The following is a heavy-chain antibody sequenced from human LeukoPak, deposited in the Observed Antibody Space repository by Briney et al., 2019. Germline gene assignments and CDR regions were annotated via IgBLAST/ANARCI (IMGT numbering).Heavy chain of an antibody. CDR2: INWNGGST. V-gene: IGHV3-20*04. Sequence: GGSLRLSCAASGFTFDEYGMSWVRQAPGKGLEWVSGINWNGGSTGYADSVKGRFTISRDNAKNSLYLQMNSLRAEDTALYYCARDGGSGYDYVGENWGQGTLVTVSS. CDR3: ARDGGSGYDYVGEN. D-gene: IGHD5-12*01. J-gene: IGHJ4*02. CDR1: GFTFDEYG.